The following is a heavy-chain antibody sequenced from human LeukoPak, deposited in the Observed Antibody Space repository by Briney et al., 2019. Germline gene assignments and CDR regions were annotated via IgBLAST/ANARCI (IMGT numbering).Heavy chain of an antibody. V-gene: IGHV4-39*07. CDR1: GGSISSSSYY. Sequence: ETLSLTCTVSGGSISSSSYYWGWIRQPPGKGLEWIGEINHSENTKYNPSLKSRVTISVDTSKNQFSLKLSSVTAADTAVYYCARGETYYYDTSGYFIFDYWGQGTLVTVSS. CDR3: ARGETYYYDTSGYFIFDY. CDR2: INHSENT. D-gene: IGHD3-22*01. J-gene: IGHJ4*02.